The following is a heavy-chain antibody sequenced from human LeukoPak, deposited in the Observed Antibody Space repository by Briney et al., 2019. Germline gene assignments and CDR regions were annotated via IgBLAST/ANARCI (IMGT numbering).Heavy chain of an antibody. CDR2: MNPNSGNT. J-gene: IGHJ6*03. CDR1: GYTFTSYD. D-gene: IGHD6-6*01. V-gene: IGHV1-8*01. CDR3: ARAVRSSAPYFYYYYMDV. Sequence: ASVKVSCKASGYTFTSYDINWVRHATGQGLGCMGWMNPNSGNTGYTQNFQGRVTMTRNTSISTAYMELSSLRSEATAVYYCARAVRSSAPYFYYYYMDVRGKGSKVSV.